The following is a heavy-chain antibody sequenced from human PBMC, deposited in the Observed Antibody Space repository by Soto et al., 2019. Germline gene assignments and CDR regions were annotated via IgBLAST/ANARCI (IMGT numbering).Heavy chain of an antibody. D-gene: IGHD6-19*01. V-gene: IGHV4-39*01. CDR2: IYYSGST. J-gene: IGHJ4*02. CDR1: GGSISSSSYY. Sequence: SETLSLTCTVSGGSISSSSYYWGWIRQPPGKGLEWIGSIYYSGSTSYNPSLKSRVTISVDTSKNRFSLRLSSVTAADTAVYYCAQKMGLAIGNSYFDSWGQGTLVTVSS. CDR3: AQKMGLAIGNSYFDS.